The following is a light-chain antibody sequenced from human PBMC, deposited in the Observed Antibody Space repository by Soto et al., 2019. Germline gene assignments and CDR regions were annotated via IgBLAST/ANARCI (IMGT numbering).Light chain of an antibody. CDR2: DAS. CDR1: QSVSTY. V-gene: IGKV3-11*01. Sequence: VLTQSPATLSLSPGEGATLSCRASQSVSTYLAWYQQKPGQAPRLLIYDASNRATGIPGRFSGSGSGTDFTLTISNLEPEEVAVYFCQQRVTWPRTFGQGTKLEIK. J-gene: IGKJ2*01. CDR3: QQRVTWPRT.